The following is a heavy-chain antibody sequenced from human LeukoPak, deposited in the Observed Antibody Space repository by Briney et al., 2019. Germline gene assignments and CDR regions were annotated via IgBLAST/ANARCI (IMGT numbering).Heavy chain of an antibody. CDR1: GFTFSSYD. V-gene: IGHV3-30*04. Sequence: PGRSLRLSCAASGFTFSSYDMHWVRQAPGKGLEWVAVISYDGSNKYYADSVKGRFTISRDNSKNTLYLQMNSLRDEDTDVYYCARSSGGYSYGWVRYYYYYMDVWGKGTTVTVSS. CDR2: ISYDGSNK. CDR3: ARSSGGYSYGWVRYYYYYMDV. D-gene: IGHD5-18*01. J-gene: IGHJ6*03.